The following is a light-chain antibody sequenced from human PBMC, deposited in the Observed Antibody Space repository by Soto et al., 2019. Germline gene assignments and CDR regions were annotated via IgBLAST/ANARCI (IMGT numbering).Light chain of an antibody. J-gene: IGKJ1*01. CDR1: QRVSSSY. CDR3: QQYGSSPRT. Sequence: EIVLTQSPGTLSLSPGERATLSCRARQRVSSSYLAWYQEKPGQAPRLLIYGASSRATGIPDRFSGSGSGTDFTLTISRLEPEDFAVYYCQQYGSSPRTFGQGAKVDIK. CDR2: GAS. V-gene: IGKV3-20*01.